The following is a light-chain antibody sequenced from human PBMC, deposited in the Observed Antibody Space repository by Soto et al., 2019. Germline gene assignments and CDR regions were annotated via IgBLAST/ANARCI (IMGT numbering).Light chain of an antibody. CDR3: QQYDNSRPLT. CDR1: QSVNSNY. Sequence: EIVLTQSPGTVSLSAGERATLSCRASQSVNSNYLAWYQQKPGLAPRLLIYHASRRATGITDRFSGSGSGTDFTLTISRLEPEDFAVYYRQQYDNSRPLTFGGGTKVDIK. V-gene: IGKV3-20*01. J-gene: IGKJ4*01. CDR2: HAS.